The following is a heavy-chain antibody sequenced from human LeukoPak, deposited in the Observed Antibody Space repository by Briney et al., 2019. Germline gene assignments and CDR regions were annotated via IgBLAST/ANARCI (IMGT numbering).Heavy chain of an antibody. Sequence: ASVKVSCKASGYTFTSYGISWVRQAPGQGLEWMGLISAYNGNTNYAQKLQGRVSMTTDTSTSTAYWDLSSLRSDHTAVYYCARDLRYSSGWSASGMDVWGKGTTVTISS. D-gene: IGHD6-19*01. CDR3: ARDLRYSSGWSASGMDV. J-gene: IGHJ6*03. CDR1: GYTFTSYG. CDR2: ISAYNGNT. V-gene: IGHV1-18*01.